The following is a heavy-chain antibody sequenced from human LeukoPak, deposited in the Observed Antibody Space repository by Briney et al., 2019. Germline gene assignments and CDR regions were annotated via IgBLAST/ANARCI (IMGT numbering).Heavy chain of an antibody. CDR2: INHSGST. CDR3: AGYCSGGSCYFRH. Sequence: SETLSLTCAVYGGSFSGYYWSWIRQPPGKGLEWIGKINHSGSTNYNPSLKSRVTISVDTSKNQFSLKLSSVTAADTAVYYCAGYCSGGSCYFRHWGQGTLVTVSS. D-gene: IGHD2-15*01. J-gene: IGHJ1*01. V-gene: IGHV4-34*01. CDR1: GGSFSGYY.